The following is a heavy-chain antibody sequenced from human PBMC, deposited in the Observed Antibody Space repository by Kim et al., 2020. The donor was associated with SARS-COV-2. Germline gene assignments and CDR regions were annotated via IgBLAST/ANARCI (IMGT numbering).Heavy chain of an antibody. CDR3: ARGAILLELGWFDP. D-gene: IGHD1-7*01. J-gene: IGHJ5*02. Sequence: SVKVSCKASGGTFSSYAISWVRQAPGQGLEWMGGIIPIFGTANYAQKFQGRVTITADESTSTAYMELSSLRSEDTAVYYCARGAILLELGWFDPWAREPWSPSPQ. CDR1: GGTFSSYA. V-gene: IGHV1-69*13. CDR2: IIPIFGTA.